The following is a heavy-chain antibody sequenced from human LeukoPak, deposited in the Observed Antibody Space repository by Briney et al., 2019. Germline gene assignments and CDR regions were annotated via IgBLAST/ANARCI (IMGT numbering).Heavy chain of an antibody. CDR2: LSSSGSAF. D-gene: IGHD5-12*01. V-gene: IGHV3-48*03. Sequence: GGSLTLSCEDSGFTFRSYEMNWVRQAPGKGLEWIAYLSSSGSAFSYADSVKGRFTIARDNAKNSVYLEMNSLRADDTAVYYCASNSGYDLFDYWGQGTLVTASS. CDR1: GFTFRSYE. CDR3: ASNSGYDLFDY. J-gene: IGHJ4*02.